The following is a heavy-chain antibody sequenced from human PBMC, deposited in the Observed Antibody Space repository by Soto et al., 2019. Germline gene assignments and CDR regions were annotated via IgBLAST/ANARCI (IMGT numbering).Heavy chain of an antibody. Sequence: GGSLRLSCAASGFTFSSYSMNWVRQAPGKGLEWVSYISSSSSTIYYADSVKGRFTISRDNAKNSLYLQMNSLRAEDTAVYYCARGPVLLWFGEPSPHPDAFDIWGQGTMVTVSS. CDR2: ISSSSSTI. V-gene: IGHV3-48*01. CDR3: ARGPVLLWFGEPSPHPDAFDI. CDR1: GFTFSSYS. J-gene: IGHJ3*02. D-gene: IGHD3-10*01.